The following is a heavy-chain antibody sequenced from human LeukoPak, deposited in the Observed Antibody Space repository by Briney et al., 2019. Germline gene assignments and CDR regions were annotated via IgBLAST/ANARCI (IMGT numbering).Heavy chain of an antibody. CDR2: IWYDGSKK. J-gene: IGHJ4*02. CDR1: GFTFSSHG. V-gene: IGHV3-33*01. D-gene: IGHD6-13*01. Sequence: GGSLRLSCATSGFTFSSHGFYWVRQAPGKGLEWVAVIWYDGSKKHYADSVKGRSTISRDNSKNTLYLEMNSLRAEDTAVYYCARDVSYNSLDYWGQGTLVTVSS. CDR3: ARDVSYNSLDY.